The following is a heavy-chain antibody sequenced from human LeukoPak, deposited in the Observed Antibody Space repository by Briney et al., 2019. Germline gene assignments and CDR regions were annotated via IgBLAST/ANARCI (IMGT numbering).Heavy chain of an antibody. D-gene: IGHD3-22*01. J-gene: IGHJ5*02. CDR1: GASISSGSFY. CDR2: IYTSGSTTSVRT. CDR3: ARVDYDSRGSYYDNWFDP. Sequence: PSQTLSLTCTVSGASISSGSFYWRWIRQPGGKGLEWIGRIYTSGSTTSVRTNYNPSLKSRVTISVDTSKNQFSLRLSSVTAADTAVYYCARVDYDSRGSYYDNWFDPWGQGSLVTVSS. V-gene: IGHV4-61*02.